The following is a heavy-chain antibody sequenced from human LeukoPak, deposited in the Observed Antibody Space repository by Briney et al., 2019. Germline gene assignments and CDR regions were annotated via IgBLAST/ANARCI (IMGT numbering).Heavy chain of an antibody. Sequence: SETLSLTCAVYGGSFSGYYWSWIRQPPGKGLEWIGEINHSGSTNYNPSLKSRVTISVDTSKNQFSLKLSSVTAADTAVYYCARNIQSFYYCYYGMDVWGQGTTVTVSS. J-gene: IGHJ6*02. CDR2: INHSGST. CDR3: ARNIQSFYYCYYGMDV. CDR1: GGSFSGYY. D-gene: IGHD5-18*01. V-gene: IGHV4-34*01.